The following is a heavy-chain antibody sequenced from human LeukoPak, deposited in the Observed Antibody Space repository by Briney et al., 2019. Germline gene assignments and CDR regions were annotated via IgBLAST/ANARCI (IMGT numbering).Heavy chain of an antibody. CDR3: ASKPYSSGWCLDY. CDR1: GFTFSSYA. D-gene: IGHD6-19*01. V-gene: IGHV3-23*01. CDR2: ISGSGAST. J-gene: IGHJ4*02. Sequence: GGCLILCCSAPGFTFSSYAMSRVRQAPGKVLEWVSAISGSGASTYYADSVKGRFTISRANSKNTLYLHMNSLRDEDTDVYYCASKPYSSGWCLDYWGQGTLVTVSS.